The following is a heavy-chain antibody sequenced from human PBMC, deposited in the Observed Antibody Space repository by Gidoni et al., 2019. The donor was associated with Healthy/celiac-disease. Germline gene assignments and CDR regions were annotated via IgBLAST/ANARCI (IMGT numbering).Heavy chain of an antibody. V-gene: IGHV1-69*04. CDR3: AREMLDCSSTSCYGANYYYYGMDV. J-gene: IGHJ6*02. CDR1: GGTFSSYA. D-gene: IGHD2-2*01. CDR2: IIPILGIA. Sequence: QVQLVQSGAEVKKPGSSGKVSCKASGGTFSSYAISWVRQALGQGPEWMGRIIPILGIANYAKKFQGRVTITADKSTSTAYMELSSLISEDTAVYYCAREMLDCSSTSCYGANYYYYGMDVWGQGTTVTVSS.